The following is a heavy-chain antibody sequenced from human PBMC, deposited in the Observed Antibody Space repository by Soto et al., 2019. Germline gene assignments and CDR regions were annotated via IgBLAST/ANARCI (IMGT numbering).Heavy chain of an antibody. CDR3: ATTYDSSGLGAFDI. CDR2: FDPEDGET. D-gene: IGHD3-22*01. Sequence: ASVKVSCKASGYTFSNYGISWVRQAPGKGLEWMGGFDPEDGETIYAQKFQGRVTMTEDTSTDTAYMELSSLRSEDTAVYYCATTYDSSGLGAFDIWGQGTMVTVSS. J-gene: IGHJ3*02. V-gene: IGHV1-24*01. CDR1: GYTFSNYG.